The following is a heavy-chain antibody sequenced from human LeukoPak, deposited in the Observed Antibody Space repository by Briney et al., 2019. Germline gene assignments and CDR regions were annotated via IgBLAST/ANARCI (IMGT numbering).Heavy chain of an antibody. CDR2: INHSGST. J-gene: IGHJ4*02. Sequence: PSETLSLTCAVYGGSFSGYYWSWIRQPPGKGLEWIGEINHSGSTNYNPSLKSRVTISVDTSKNQFSLKLSSVTAADTAVYYCARDRTMVRGVIRTGIDYWGQGTLVTVSP. V-gene: IGHV4-34*01. CDR3: ARDRTMVRGVIRTGIDY. CDR1: GGSFSGYY. D-gene: IGHD3-10*01.